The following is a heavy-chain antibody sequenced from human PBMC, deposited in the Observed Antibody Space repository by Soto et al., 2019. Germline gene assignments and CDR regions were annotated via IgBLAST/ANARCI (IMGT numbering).Heavy chain of an antibody. J-gene: IGHJ6*02. V-gene: IGHV1-69*01. CDR1: GGTFSSFT. CDR2: IFPIYGTA. CDR3: AKDRRAEWESYYYYAMDV. D-gene: IGHD1-26*01. Sequence: QVQLVQSGAEVKKPGSSVKVSCKASGGTFSSFTISWVRQAPGQGLEWMGGIFPIYGTANYAQKFQGRVTITADASKRTAYMELSSLRSEDTAVYYCAKDRRAEWESYYYYAMDVWGQGTTVTVSS.